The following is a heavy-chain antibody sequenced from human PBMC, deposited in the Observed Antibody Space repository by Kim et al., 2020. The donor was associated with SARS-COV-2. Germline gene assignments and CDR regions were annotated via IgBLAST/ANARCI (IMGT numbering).Heavy chain of an antibody. J-gene: IGHJ4*02. CDR1: GFTFSSYS. V-gene: IGHV3-21*01. CDR3: ARWGITMVRGVINSYYFDY. CDR2: ISSSSSYI. D-gene: IGHD3-10*01. Sequence: GGSLRLSCAASGFTFSSYSMNWVRQAPGKGLEWVSSISSSSSYIYYADSVKGRFTISRDNAKNSLYLQMNSLRAEDTAVYYCARWGITMVRGVINSYYFDYWGQGTLVTVSS.